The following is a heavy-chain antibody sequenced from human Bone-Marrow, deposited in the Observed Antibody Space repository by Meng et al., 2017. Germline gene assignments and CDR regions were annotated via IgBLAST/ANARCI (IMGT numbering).Heavy chain of an antibody. CDR1: GFNFGDYI. CDR2: IVSDGGIT. V-gene: IGHV3-74*01. Sequence: VQLVESGGGLVQPGGSRWLSCGASGFNFGDYIMHWVRQPPGKGLEWISRIVSDGGITTYADSVKGRFTISRDNAKNTLYLEMNSLGAEDTAVYYCARDLGWVLFDYWGQGALVTVSS. CDR3: ARDLGWVLFDY. J-gene: IGHJ4*02. D-gene: IGHD3-3*01.